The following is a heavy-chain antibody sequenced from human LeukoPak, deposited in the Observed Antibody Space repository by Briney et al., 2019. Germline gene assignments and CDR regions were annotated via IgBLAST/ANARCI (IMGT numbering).Heavy chain of an antibody. CDR2: IIPIFGTA. V-gene: IGHV1-69*06. J-gene: IGHJ4*02. CDR3: ARAMSIAARLQTIFDY. Sequence: SVKVSCKASGYTFTGYYMHWVRQAPGQGLEWMGGIIPIFGTANYAQKFQGRVTITADKSTSTAYMELSSLRSEDTAVYYCARAMSIAARLQTIFDYWGQGTLVTVSS. CDR1: GYTFTGYY. D-gene: IGHD6-6*01.